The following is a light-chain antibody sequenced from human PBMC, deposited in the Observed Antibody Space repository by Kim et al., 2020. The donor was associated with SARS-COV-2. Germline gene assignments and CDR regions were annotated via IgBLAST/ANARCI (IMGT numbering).Light chain of an antibody. CDR1: SSDLGACYE. Sequence: QGVTLYCTGSSSDLGACYEVHCYHQLPGTATKLLIYGTSNRPSGVPDRFSGSKSGTSAFPAITGLQAEDEADYYCQSYDSSLSGCVFGGGTKLTVL. V-gene: IGLV1-40*01. J-gene: IGLJ3*02. CDR3: QSYDSSLSGCV. CDR2: GTS.